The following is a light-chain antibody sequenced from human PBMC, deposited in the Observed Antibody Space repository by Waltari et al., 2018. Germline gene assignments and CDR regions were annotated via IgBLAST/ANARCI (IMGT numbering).Light chain of an antibody. Sequence: QSELTQPPSVSGALGQTVTISCTGSSSNIGAGYDVHWYQQFPGTAPKLLTYTNNDRPAGVPYRFSGSKSGASASLAITGLQAEDEAVYYCQSFDNTLSGRVFGGGTELTVL. J-gene: IGLJ3*02. CDR3: QSFDNTLSGRV. V-gene: IGLV1-40*01. CDR1: SSNIGAGYD. CDR2: TNN.